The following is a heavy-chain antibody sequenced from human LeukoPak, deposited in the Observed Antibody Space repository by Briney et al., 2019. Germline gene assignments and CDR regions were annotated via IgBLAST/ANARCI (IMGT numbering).Heavy chain of an antibody. CDR3: ARLDTAMDPYYFDY. V-gene: IGHV1-24*01. CDR1: GYTLTELS. D-gene: IGHD5-18*01. Sequence: GASVKVSCKVSGYTLTELSMHWVRQAPGKGLEWMGGFDPEDGETIYAQKFQGRVTITADKSTSTAYMELSSLRSEDTAVYYCARLDTAMDPYYFDYWGQGTLVTVSS. J-gene: IGHJ4*02. CDR2: FDPEDGET.